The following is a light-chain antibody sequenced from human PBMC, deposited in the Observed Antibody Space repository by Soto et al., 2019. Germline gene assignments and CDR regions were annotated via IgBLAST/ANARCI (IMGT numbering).Light chain of an antibody. Sequence: QSVLTQPASVSGSPGQSITISCTGTSSDVGGYNYVSWYQQHTGKAPKFMIYDVSNLPSGVSYRFSGSKSGNTASLTISGLQAEDEADYYCSSYTTSNTRQIVFGTGTKLTVL. CDR2: DVS. V-gene: IGLV2-14*01. J-gene: IGLJ1*01. CDR3: SSYTTSNTRQIV. CDR1: SSDVGGYNY.